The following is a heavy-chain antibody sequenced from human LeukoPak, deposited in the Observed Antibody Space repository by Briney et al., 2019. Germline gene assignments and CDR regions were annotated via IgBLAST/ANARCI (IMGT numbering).Heavy chain of an antibody. CDR3: ARFPRTGYSSGWYGPAAFDI. Sequence: ETLSXTCAVYGGSFSGYYWSWIRQPPGKGLEWIGEINHSGSTNYNPSLKSRVTISVDTSKNQFSLKLSSVTAADTAVYYCARFPRTGYSSGWYGPAAFDIWGQGTMVTVSS. J-gene: IGHJ3*02. CDR2: INHSGST. CDR1: GGSFSGYY. V-gene: IGHV4-34*01. D-gene: IGHD6-19*01.